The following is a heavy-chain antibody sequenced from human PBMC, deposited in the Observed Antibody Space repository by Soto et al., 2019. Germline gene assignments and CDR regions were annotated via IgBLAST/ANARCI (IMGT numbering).Heavy chain of an antibody. CDR1: GFTFSTYS. V-gene: IGHV3-48*02. D-gene: IGHD6-6*01. J-gene: IGHJ6*02. Sequence: EVQLVESGGGLVQPGGSLRLSCAASGFTFSTYSMNWVRQAPGKGLEWVSYISSRSYTIYYVDSVKGRFTISRDNAKNSLYLQMNSLRDEETAVYYWARGGSSSDNGMDVWGQGTTVTVSS. CDR3: ARGGSSSDNGMDV. CDR2: ISSRSYTI.